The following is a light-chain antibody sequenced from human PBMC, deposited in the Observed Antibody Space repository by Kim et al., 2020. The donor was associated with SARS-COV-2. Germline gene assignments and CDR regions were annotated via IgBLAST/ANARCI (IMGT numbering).Light chain of an antibody. J-gene: IGKJ5*01. V-gene: IGKV3-20*01. CDR3: QQFGGSPIT. CDR1: QSVRSNY. Sequence: IVLTQSPGTLSLSPGERGTLSCRASQSVRSNYLAWYQQKVGQAPRLLIYGVSSRATGIPDRFSGGGSGTDFTLTISRLEPEDFAVYYGQQFGGSPITFGQGTRLEIK. CDR2: GVS.